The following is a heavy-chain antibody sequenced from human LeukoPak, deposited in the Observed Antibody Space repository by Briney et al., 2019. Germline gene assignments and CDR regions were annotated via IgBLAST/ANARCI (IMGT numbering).Heavy chain of an antibody. J-gene: IGHJ4*02. CDR1: GRSISSYY. D-gene: IGHD5-18*01. Sequence: SETLSLTCTVSGRSISSYYWSWIRQPAGKGLEWIGRIYTSGSTNYNPSLKSRVTMSVGTSKNQFSLKLSSVTAADTAVYYCVAAMDLWYFDYWGQGTLVTVSS. CDR2: IYTSGST. CDR3: VAAMDLWYFDY. V-gene: IGHV4-4*07.